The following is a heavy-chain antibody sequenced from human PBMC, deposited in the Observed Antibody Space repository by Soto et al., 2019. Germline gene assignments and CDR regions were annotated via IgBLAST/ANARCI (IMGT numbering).Heavy chain of an antibody. D-gene: IGHD3-10*01. CDR1: GFTFSSYS. Sequence: GGSLRLSCAASGFTFSSYSMNWVRQAPGKGLEWVSSISSSSSYIYYADSVKGRFTISRDNAKNSLYLQMYSLRAEDTAVYYCARDSLNYYGSGSYYSPIYYFDYWGQGTLVTVSS. CDR3: ARDSLNYYGSGSYYSPIYYFDY. V-gene: IGHV3-21*01. CDR2: ISSSSSYI. J-gene: IGHJ4*02.